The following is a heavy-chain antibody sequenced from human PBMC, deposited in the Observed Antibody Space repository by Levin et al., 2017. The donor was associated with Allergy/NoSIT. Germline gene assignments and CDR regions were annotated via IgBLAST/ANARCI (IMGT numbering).Heavy chain of an antibody. CDR1: GGSFSGYY. CDR3: ASTIQLWVKGPFDP. J-gene: IGHJ5*02. V-gene: IGHV4-34*01. D-gene: IGHD5-18*01. Sequence: SETLSLTCAVYGGSFSGYYWSWIRQPPGKGLEWIGEINHSGSTNYNPSLKSRVTISVDTSKNQFSLKLSSVTAADTAVYYCASTIQLWVKGPFDPWGQGTLVTVSS. CDR2: INHSGST.